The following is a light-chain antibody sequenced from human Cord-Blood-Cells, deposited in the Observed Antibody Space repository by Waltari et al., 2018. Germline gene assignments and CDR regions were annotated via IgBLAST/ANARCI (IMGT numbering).Light chain of an antibody. V-gene: IGKV4-1*01. Sequence: DIVMTQSPDSLAVSLGERATINCKSSQSVLYSSNNKNYLAWYQQKPGQPPKLLIYWASTREAGVPDRFSVSGSGTDVTLSISCLQAEDVAVYYCQQYYSTPYSFGQGTKLEIK. J-gene: IGKJ2*03. CDR2: WAS. CDR3: QQYYSTPYS. CDR1: QSVLYSSNNKNY.